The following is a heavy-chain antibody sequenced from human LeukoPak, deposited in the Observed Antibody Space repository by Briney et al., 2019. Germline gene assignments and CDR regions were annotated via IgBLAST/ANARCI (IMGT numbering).Heavy chain of an antibody. Sequence: GGSLRLSCAASGFTFSSYGMHWVRQAPGKGLEWVAVISYDGSNKYYADSVKGRFTISRDNSKNTLYLQMNSLRAEDTAVYYCARGGCSGGSCSFDYWGQGTLVTVSS. V-gene: IGHV3-30*03. J-gene: IGHJ4*02. CDR3: ARGGCSGGSCSFDY. CDR2: ISYDGSNK. CDR1: GFTFSSYG. D-gene: IGHD2-15*01.